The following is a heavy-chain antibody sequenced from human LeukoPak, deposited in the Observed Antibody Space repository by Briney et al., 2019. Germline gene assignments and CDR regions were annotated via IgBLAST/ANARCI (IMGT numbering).Heavy chain of an antibody. J-gene: IGHJ3*02. CDR2: IYPGDSDT. D-gene: IGHD5-12*01. V-gene: IGHV5-51*01. Sequence: GESLKISCKGSGYSFTSYWIGWVRQMPGKGLEWMGIIYPGDSDTRYSPSFQGQVTISADKSISTAYLQWSSLKASDTAMYYCARPSTRGYGGYDYLPDAFDIWGQGTMVTVSS. CDR1: GYSFTSYW. CDR3: ARPSTRGYGGYDYLPDAFDI.